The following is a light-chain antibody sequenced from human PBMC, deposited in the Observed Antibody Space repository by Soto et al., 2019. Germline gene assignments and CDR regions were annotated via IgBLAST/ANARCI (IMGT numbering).Light chain of an antibody. V-gene: IGKV1-5*01. CDR2: DAS. J-gene: IGKJ3*01. Sequence: HSPAALSASDKDRVTITFRASQNINDYLAWYQQKPGKSPKVLIYDASTLDTGVPSRFSGSGSGTEFTLTISGLQPEDFATYYCEQYHRIRSFGHGSTVDL. CDR3: EQYHRIRS. CDR1: QNINDY.